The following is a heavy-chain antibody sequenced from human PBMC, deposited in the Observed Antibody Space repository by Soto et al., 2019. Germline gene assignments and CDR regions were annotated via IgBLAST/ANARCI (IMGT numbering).Heavy chain of an antibody. CDR3: ARVISSRAEYFDY. Sequence: LSLTCAVSGDSISGSQWWSWVRLPPGKGLEWSGEISHTGTTNYNPSLKRRVTMSVDKPKNQFSLNLTSVTAADTAVYYCARVISSRAEYFDYWGQGTVVTVSS. J-gene: IGHJ4*02. CDR1: GDSISGSQW. CDR2: ISHTGTT. V-gene: IGHV4-4*02. D-gene: IGHD2-2*01.